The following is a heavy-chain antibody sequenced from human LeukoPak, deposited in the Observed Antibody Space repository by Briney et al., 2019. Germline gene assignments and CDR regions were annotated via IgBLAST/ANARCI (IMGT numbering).Heavy chain of an antibody. Sequence: SEXLSLTCTVSGGSISGYYWSWIRQPAGKELEWIGRIHTSGTTNYNPSLKRRGTMSVDKSKRQFSLKLTSVTAADTAVYYCVRGGSAAAAVFDYWGQGTLVTVSS. CDR2: IHTSGTT. CDR3: VRGGSAAAAVFDY. CDR1: GGSISGYY. V-gene: IGHV4-4*07. J-gene: IGHJ4*02. D-gene: IGHD6-13*01.